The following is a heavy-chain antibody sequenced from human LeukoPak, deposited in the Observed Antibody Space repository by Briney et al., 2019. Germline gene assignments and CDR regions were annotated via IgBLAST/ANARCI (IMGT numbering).Heavy chain of an antibody. CDR3: AKALIHVDTLIDY. CDR1: GFTFSSYA. J-gene: IGHJ4*02. V-gene: IGHV3-30*04. Sequence: RPGGSLRLSCAASGFTFSSYAMHWVRQAPGKGLEWVAVISYDGSNKYYADSVKGRFTISRDNSKNTLYLQMNSLRAEDTAVYYCAKALIHVDTLIDYWGQGTLVTVSS. D-gene: IGHD5-18*01. CDR2: ISYDGSNK.